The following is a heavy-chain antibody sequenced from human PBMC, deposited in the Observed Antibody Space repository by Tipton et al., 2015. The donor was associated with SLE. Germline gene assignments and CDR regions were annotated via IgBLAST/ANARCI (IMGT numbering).Heavy chain of an antibody. CDR1: GFTFSSYG. D-gene: IGHD4-17*01. CDR2: IWYDGSNK. Sequence: SLRLSCAASGFTFSSYGMHWVRQAPGKGLEWVAVIWYDGSNKYYADSVKGRFTISRDNSKNTLYLQMNSLRAEDTAVYYCAKDRVYGDYPDYWGQGTLVTVSS. V-gene: IGHV3-33*06. CDR3: AKDRVYGDYPDY. J-gene: IGHJ4*02.